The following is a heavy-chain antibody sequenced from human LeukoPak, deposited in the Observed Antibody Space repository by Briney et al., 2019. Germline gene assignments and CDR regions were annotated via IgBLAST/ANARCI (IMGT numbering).Heavy chain of an antibody. CDR3: ARGGSGTYSRLFDY. V-gene: IGHV3-7*01. CDR1: GFTFSRYW. J-gene: IGHJ4*02. CDR2: INQDGSEK. D-gene: IGHD1-26*01. Sequence: GGSLRLSCVASGFTFSRYWMSWVRQAPGKGLEWVANINQDGSEKYYVDSVKGRFTISRDNAKNSLYLQVNSLRAEDTAVYYCARGGSGTYSRLFDYWGQGTLVTVSS.